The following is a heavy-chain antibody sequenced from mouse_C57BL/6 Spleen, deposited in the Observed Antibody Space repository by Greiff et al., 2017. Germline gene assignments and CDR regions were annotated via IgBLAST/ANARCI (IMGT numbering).Heavy chain of an antibody. CDR2: IDPSDSYT. V-gene: IGHV1-69*01. CDR3: SSKGEDDYDPYDVDY. J-gene: IGHJ2*01. CDR1: GYTFTSYW. D-gene: IGHD2-4*01. Sequence: QVQLQQPGAELVMPGASVKLSCKASGYTFTSYWMHWVKQRPGQGLEWIGGIDPSDSYTNYNQKFKGKSTLTVDKSSSTAYMQLSSLTSEDSAVYYCSSKGEDDYDPYDVDYWGQGTTLTVSS.